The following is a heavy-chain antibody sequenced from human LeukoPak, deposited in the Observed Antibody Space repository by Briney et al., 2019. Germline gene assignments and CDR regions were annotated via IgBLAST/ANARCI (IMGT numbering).Heavy chain of an antibody. V-gene: IGHV3-21*01. CDR1: GFTFCSYS. D-gene: IGHD4-17*01. Sequence: GCLRLSCAASGFTFCSYSMNWVRQAPGEGLEWVSSISSSSRYIYYADSVKGRFTISGDNAKNSLYLQMNSLRAEDTAVYYCARGGDYFDPWGQGTLVTVSS. CDR2: ISSSSRYI. CDR3: ARGGDYFDP. J-gene: IGHJ5*02.